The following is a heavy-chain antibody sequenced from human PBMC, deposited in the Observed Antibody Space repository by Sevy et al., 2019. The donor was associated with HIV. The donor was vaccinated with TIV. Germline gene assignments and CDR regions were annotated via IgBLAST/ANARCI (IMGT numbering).Heavy chain of an antibody. CDR3: AKDVGAFSGFDY. CDR1: GFKFDDHT. V-gene: IGHV3-43*01. D-gene: IGHD3-3*02. Sequence: GGSLRLSCGASGFKFDDHTMHWVRQAPGKGLQWVSFIGGDKKKSSYASSVQGRFSISRDNRRNTLYLQMHSLRIEDTGLYFCAKDVGAFSGFDYWGQGTLVTVS. J-gene: IGHJ4*02. CDR2: IGGDKKKS.